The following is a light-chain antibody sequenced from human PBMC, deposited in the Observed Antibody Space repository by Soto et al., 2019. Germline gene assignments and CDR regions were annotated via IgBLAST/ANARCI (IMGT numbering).Light chain of an antibody. CDR3: CSYTGSSTS. CDR2: EGN. CDR1: SSDVGSYNL. V-gene: IGLV2-23*01. Sequence: QSALTQPASVSGSPGQSITMSCAGASSDVGSYNLVSWYQQYPGKAPKLIIYEGNKRPSGVSNRFSGSGSGNTASLTISGLQAVDAADYSCCSYTGSSTSFGGGTMVTVL. J-gene: IGLJ6*01.